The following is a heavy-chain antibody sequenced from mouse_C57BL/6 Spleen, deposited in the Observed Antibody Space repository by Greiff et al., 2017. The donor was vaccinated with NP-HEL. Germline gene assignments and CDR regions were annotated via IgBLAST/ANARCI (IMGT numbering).Heavy chain of an antibody. D-gene: IGHD1-1*01. Sequence: QVQLQQPGPELVKPGASVKISCKASGYAFSSSWMNWVKQRPGKGLEWIGRIYPGDGDTNYNGKFKGKATLTADKSASTAYMQLSSLTSEDSAVYFCARPITTVVANWYFDVWGTGTTVTVSS. J-gene: IGHJ1*03. V-gene: IGHV1-82*01. CDR2: IYPGDGDT. CDR3: ARPITTVVANWYFDV. CDR1: GYAFSSSW.